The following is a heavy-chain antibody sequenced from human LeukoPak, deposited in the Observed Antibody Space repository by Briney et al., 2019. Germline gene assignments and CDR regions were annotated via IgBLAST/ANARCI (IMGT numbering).Heavy chain of an antibody. CDR2: ISWNSGSI. Sequence: GGSLRLSCAASGFTFSSYGMHWVRQAPGKGLEWVSGISWNSGSIGYADSVKGRFTISRDNAKNSLYLQMNSLRAEDTALYYCAKDKDHYYGLGSYVYWGQGTLVTVSS. CDR3: AKDKDHYYGLGSYVY. D-gene: IGHD3-10*01. V-gene: IGHV3-9*01. CDR1: GFTFSSYG. J-gene: IGHJ4*02.